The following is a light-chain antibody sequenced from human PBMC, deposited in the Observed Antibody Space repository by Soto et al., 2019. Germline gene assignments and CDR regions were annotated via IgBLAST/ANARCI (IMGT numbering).Light chain of an antibody. CDR2: DIS. V-gene: IGKV3D-15*01. CDR3: QQYNDWPLT. CDR1: QSVSSN. J-gene: IGKJ4*01. Sequence: EIVMTQSPATLSVSPEERATLSCRASQSVSSNLAWYQQKPGQAPSLLIYDISARATGIPTRFSGSGSGTEFTLTISSLQSEDFAVYYCQQYNDWPLTFGGGTKVDI.